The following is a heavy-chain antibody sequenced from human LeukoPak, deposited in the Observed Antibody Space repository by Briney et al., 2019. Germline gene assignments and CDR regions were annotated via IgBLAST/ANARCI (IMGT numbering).Heavy chain of an antibody. CDR2: ISGSGGST. D-gene: IGHD1-7*01. J-gene: IGHJ4*02. CDR3: AKDHPSFWAGTIYFDY. V-gene: IGHV3-23*01. CDR1: GFTFSSYA. Sequence: PGGSLRLSCAASGFTFSSYAMSWVRQAPGKGLEWVSAISGSGGSTYYADSVKGRFTISRDNSKNTLYLQMNSLRAEDTAVYYCAKDHPSFWAGTIYFDYWGQGTLVTVSS.